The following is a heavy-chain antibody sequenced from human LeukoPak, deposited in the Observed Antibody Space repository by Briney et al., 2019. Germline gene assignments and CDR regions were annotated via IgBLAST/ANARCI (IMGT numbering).Heavy chain of an antibody. CDR2: ISSSSSYI. J-gene: IGHJ4*02. D-gene: IGHD3-22*01. V-gene: IGHV3-21*01. CDR3: ARGGYYDSSGYYFGLLTWRKHMVPYFDY. Sequence: PGGSLRLSCAASGFTFSSYSMNWVRQAPGKGLEWVSSISSSSSYIYYADSVKGRFTISRDNAKNSLYLQMNSLRAEDTAVYYCARGGYYDSSGYYFGLLTWRKHMVPYFDYWGQGTLVTVSS. CDR1: GFTFSSYS.